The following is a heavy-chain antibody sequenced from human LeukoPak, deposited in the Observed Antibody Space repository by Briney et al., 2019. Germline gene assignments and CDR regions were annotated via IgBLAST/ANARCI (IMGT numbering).Heavy chain of an antibody. CDR2: ISSSGSTI. J-gene: IGHJ3*02. Sequence: PGGSLRLSCAASGSTFSSYEMNWVRQAPGKGLEWVSYISSSGSTIYYADSVKGRFTISRDNAKNSLYLQMNSLRAEDTAVYYCARDPDPYYYGSGMSYAFDIWGQGTMVTVSS. CDR1: GSTFSSYE. D-gene: IGHD3-10*01. V-gene: IGHV3-48*03. CDR3: ARDPDPYYYGSGMSYAFDI.